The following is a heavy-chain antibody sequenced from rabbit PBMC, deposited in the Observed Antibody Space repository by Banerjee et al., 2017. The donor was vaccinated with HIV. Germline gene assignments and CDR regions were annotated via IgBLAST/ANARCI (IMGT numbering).Heavy chain of an antibody. CDR1: GFSFSNNAV. Sequence: QEQLLESGGGLVKPEGSLKVSCTASGFSFSNNAVMCWVRQAPGKGLDWIACINAITGKAVYANWAKGRSTFSKTSSTTVTLQMTSLTAADTATYFCARNYVNVFDPWGQGTLVTVS. J-gene: IGHJ2*01. D-gene: IGHD1-1*01. CDR3: ARNYVNVFDP. V-gene: IGHV1S45*01. CDR2: INAITGKA.